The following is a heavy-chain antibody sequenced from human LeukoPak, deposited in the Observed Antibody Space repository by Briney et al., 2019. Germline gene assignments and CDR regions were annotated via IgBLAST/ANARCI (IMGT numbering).Heavy chain of an antibody. CDR2: ITSSSSHI. V-gene: IGHV3-21*01. J-gene: IGHJ4*02. D-gene: IGHD2-2*01. CDR3: ATFRTSTTSGSDY. CDR1: GFTFSSYS. Sequence: GGSLRLSCAASGFTFSSYSMNWVRQAPGKGLEWVSSITSSSSHIYYADSVKGRFTISRDNAKSSLYLHLNSLRAEDTGVYYCATFRTSTTSGSDYWGQGTLVTVSS.